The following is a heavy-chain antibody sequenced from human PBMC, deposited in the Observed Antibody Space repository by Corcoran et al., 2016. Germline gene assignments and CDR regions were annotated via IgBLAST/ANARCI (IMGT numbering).Heavy chain of an antibody. CDR2: INPNSGGT. D-gene: IGHD3-3*01. J-gene: IGHJ6*02. CDR3: ARGSSDYDFWSGYRAGGMDV. Sequence: QVQLVQSGAEVKKPGASVKVSCKASGYTFTGYYMHWVRQAPGQGLEWMGWINPNSGGTNYAQKFQGWVTMTRDTSISTAYMELSRLRSDDTAVYYCARGSSDYDFWSGYRAGGMDVWGQGTTVTVSS. CDR1: GYTFTGYY. V-gene: IGHV1-2*04.